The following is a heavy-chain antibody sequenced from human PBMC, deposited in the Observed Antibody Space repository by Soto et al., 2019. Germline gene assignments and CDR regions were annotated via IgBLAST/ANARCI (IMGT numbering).Heavy chain of an antibody. J-gene: IGHJ4*02. Sequence: SETLSLTYTVSGGSISSYYWSWLRQPAGKGLEWIGRIHTTENTNYNPSLKSRVTMSVDTSNNQFSLRLSSLTAADTAVYYCARALSSAAGLYFDYWGQGTLVTVSS. CDR2: IHTTENT. CDR1: GGSISSYY. D-gene: IGHD6-13*01. V-gene: IGHV4-4*07. CDR3: ARALSSAAGLYFDY.